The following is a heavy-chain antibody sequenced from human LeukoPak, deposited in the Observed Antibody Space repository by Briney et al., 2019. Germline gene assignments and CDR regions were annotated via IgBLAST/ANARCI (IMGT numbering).Heavy chain of an antibody. CDR1: GFPLSSYA. CDR2: ISGSGGST. D-gene: IGHD1-1*01. CDR3: AKDVHQNGRYYFDY. J-gene: IGHJ4*02. V-gene: IGHV3-23*01. Sequence: GGSLRLSCAALGFPLSSYALSWFGQPPGKGLEWVSAISGSGGSTYYADSVKGRFTISRDNSKNTLYLQMNSLRAEDTAVYYCAKDVHQNGRYYFDYWGQGTLVTVSS.